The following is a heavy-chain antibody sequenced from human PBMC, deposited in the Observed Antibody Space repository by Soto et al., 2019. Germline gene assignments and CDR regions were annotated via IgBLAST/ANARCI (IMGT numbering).Heavy chain of an antibody. J-gene: IGHJ6*02. D-gene: IGHD2-21*02. CDR1: GYSFTSYW. Sequence: GESLKISCKGSGYSFTSYWIGWVRQMPGKGLEWMGIIYPGDSDTRYSPSFQGQVTFSADKSFISVFLQSSSLHASYSAMYYCSSQPLHCGGVFYTSGYSYYYCMDVWGQGTTVTVSS. CDR3: SSQPLHCGGVFYTSGYSYYYCMDV. CDR2: IYPGDSDT. V-gene: IGHV5-51*01.